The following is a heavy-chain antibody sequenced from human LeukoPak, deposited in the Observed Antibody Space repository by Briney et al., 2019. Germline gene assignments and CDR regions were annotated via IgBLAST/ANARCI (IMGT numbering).Heavy chain of an antibody. V-gene: IGHV4-39*01. CDR2: IYYSGST. D-gene: IGHD6-19*01. CDR1: GGSISSSSYY. Sequence: ASETLSLTCTVSGGSISSSSYYWGWIRQPPGKGLEWIGSIYYSGSTYYNPSLKSRVTISVDTSKNQFSLKLSSVTAADTAVYYCARGRGSGANWFDPWGQGTLVTVTS. J-gene: IGHJ5*02. CDR3: ARGRGSGANWFDP.